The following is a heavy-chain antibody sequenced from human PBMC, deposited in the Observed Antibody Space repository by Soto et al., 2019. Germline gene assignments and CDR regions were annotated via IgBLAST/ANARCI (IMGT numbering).Heavy chain of an antibody. CDR3: VKGDGGYPSTAPH. V-gene: IGHV3-23*01. CDR1: GITISNYP. CDR2: ISGSGDRT. D-gene: IGHD3-22*01. Sequence: EVQLLESGGGLVQPGGSLRLSCAASGITISNYPMSWVRQAPGEGLDWVSGISGSGDRTYDADSAKSRFTISKDISRNSLSLQLDSLGVEDTAVYFCVKGDGGYPSTAPHWGQGALVTVSS. J-gene: IGHJ4*02.